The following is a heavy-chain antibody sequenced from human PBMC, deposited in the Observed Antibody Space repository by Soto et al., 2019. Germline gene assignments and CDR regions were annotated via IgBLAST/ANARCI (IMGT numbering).Heavy chain of an antibody. CDR3: AREEYSNHPAYYYYYGMDV. CDR1: GYTFTGYY. V-gene: IGHV1-2*04. J-gene: IGHJ6*02. Sequence: ASVKVSCKASGYTFTGYYMHWVRQAPGQGLEWMGWINPNSGGTNYAQKFQGWVTMTRDTSISTAYMELSRLRSDDTAVYYCAREEYSNHPAYYYYYGMDVWGQGTTVTVSS. CDR2: INPNSGGT. D-gene: IGHD4-4*01.